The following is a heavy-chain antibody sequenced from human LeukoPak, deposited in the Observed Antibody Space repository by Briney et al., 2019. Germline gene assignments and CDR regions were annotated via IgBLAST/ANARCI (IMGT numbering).Heavy chain of an antibody. CDR2: INPNSGGT. CDR3: ARSYGSGPDGGEDY. J-gene: IGHJ4*02. Sequence: ASVKVSCKASGYTFTGYYMHWVRQAPGQGLEWMGWINPNSGGTNYAQKFQGRVTMTRDTSISTAYMELSRLRSDDTAVYYCARSYGSGPDGGEDYWGQGTLVTVSS. CDR1: GYTFTGYY. V-gene: IGHV1-2*02. D-gene: IGHD3-10*01.